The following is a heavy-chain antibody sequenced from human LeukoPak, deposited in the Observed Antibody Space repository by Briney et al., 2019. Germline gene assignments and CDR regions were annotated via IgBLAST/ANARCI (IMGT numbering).Heavy chain of an antibody. J-gene: IGHJ4*02. Sequence: PGGSLRLSCAASGFTVSSNYMSWVRQAPGKGLEWVPVIYSGGSTYYADSVKGRFTISRHNSKNTLYLQMNSLRAEDTAVYYCARLTDGYNWGEFDYWGQGTLVTVSS. CDR1: GFTVSSNY. V-gene: IGHV3-53*04. CDR2: IYSGGST. CDR3: ARLTDGYNWGEFDY. D-gene: IGHD5-24*01.